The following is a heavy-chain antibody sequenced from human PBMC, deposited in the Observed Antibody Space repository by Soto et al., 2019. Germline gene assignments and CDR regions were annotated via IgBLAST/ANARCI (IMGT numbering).Heavy chain of an antibody. CDR1: GYTFTSYG. V-gene: IGHV1-18*01. CDR2: ISAYNGNT. J-gene: IGHJ4*02. D-gene: IGHD3-10*01. CDR3: ASRYGSGSYFTFDY. Sequence: QVQLVQSGAEVKKPGASVKVSCKASGYTFTSYGISWVRQAPGQGLEWMGWISAYNGNTNYAQKLQGRVNMTTDTSTSAGYMELRSLRSEDTAGYFCASRYGSGSYFTFDYWGQGTLVTVSS.